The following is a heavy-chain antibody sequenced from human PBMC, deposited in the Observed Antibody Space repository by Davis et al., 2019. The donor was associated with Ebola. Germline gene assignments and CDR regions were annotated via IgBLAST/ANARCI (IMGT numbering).Heavy chain of an antibody. CDR3: AKDTAPYYYGSGSYSKPGDY. Sequence: PGGSLRLSCAASGFTFSSYWMHWVRQAPGKGLVWVSGISWNSGSIGYADSVKGRFTISRDNAKNSLYLQMNSLRAEDTALYYCAKDTAPYYYGSGSYSKPGDYWGQGTLVTVSS. CDR2: ISWNSGSI. CDR1: GFTFSSYW. V-gene: IGHV3-9*01. D-gene: IGHD3-10*01. J-gene: IGHJ4*02.